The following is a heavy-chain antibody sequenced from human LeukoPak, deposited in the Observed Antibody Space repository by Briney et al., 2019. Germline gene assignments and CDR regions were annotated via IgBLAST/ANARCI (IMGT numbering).Heavy chain of an antibody. Sequence: SETLSLTCAVYGGSFSGYYWSWIRQPPGKGLEWIGEINHSGSTNYNPSLKSRVTISVDTSKKQFSLQLSSVTAADTAVYYSARVEYYDSSGYTFDYWGQGTLVTVSS. CDR2: INHSGST. CDR3: ARVEYYDSSGYTFDY. CDR1: GGSFSGYY. D-gene: IGHD3-22*01. J-gene: IGHJ4*02. V-gene: IGHV4-34*01.